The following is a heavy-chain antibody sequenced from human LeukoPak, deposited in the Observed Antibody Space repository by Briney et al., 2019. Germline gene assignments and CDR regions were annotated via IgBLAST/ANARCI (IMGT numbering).Heavy chain of an antibody. Sequence: PGGSLRLSCAASGFSFNTYSMSWFRQAPGKGPEWVSSISSSDSYIYYADSVKGRFTVSRDNAENSLYLQMNSLRTEDTAVYYCARQFCSGKSCYYKPFDYWGQGTLVTDSS. CDR1: GFSFNTYS. D-gene: IGHD2-15*01. J-gene: IGHJ4*02. CDR2: ISSSDSYI. V-gene: IGHV3-21*01. CDR3: ARQFCSGKSCYYKPFDY.